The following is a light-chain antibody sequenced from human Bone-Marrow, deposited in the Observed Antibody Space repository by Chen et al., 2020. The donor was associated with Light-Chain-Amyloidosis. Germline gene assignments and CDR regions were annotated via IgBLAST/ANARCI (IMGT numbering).Light chain of an antibody. CDR1: QSVSSSY. V-gene: IGKV3-20*01. CDR2: GAS. J-gene: IGKJ4*01. Sequence: EIVLTQSPGTLSLSPGERATLSCRASQSVSSSYLAWYQQKPGQAPRLLIYGASSRATGIPDRFSGSGSGTDFTLTISRLEPEDFAVYYCQQDGSSLPLAFGGGTKLEIK. CDR3: QQDGSSLPLA.